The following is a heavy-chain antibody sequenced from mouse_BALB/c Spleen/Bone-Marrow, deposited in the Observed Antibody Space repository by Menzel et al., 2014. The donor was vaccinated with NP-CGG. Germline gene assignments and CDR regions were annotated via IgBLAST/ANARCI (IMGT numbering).Heavy chain of an antibody. CDR1: GYTFTSYV. V-gene: IGHV1-14*01. CDR3: ARSLYGYDWYFDD. D-gene: IGHD2-2*01. Sequence: EVQLQQSGPELVKPGASVKMSCKASGYTFTSYVMHWVKQKPGQGLEWIGNITPYNDNTKYNEKITGKATLTSDKSSSTAYMELSSLTSEDSAVYYCARSLYGYDWYFDDWGAGTTVTVSS. CDR2: ITPYNDNT. J-gene: IGHJ1*01.